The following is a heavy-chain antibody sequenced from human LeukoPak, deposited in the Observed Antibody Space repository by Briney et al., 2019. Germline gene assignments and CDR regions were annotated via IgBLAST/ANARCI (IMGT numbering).Heavy chain of an antibody. J-gene: IGHJ6*03. D-gene: IGHD2-2*01. CDR1: GGSISSGSRY. CDR3: ASERAAAISYYYYYYMDV. V-gene: IGHV4-61*02. CDR2: MYASGNT. Sequence: SQTLSLTCTVSGGSISSGSRYWSWIRQPAGKGLEYIGRMYASGNTNYNPSLESRVTISVDTSKNQFSLKLNSVTAADTAIYYCASERAAAISYYYYYYMDVWGKGTTVTVSS.